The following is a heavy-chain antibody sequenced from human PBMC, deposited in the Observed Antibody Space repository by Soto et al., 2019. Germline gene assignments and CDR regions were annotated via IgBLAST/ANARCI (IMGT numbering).Heavy chain of an antibody. J-gene: IGHJ4*02. CDR3: ARGGTDYGDFVHFDY. D-gene: IGHD4-17*01. CDR1: GFTFSSYG. Sequence: GGSLRLSCAASGFTFSSYGMHWVRRAPGKGLEWVAVIWYDGSNKYYADSVKGRFTISRDNSKNTLYLQMNSLRAEDTAVYYCARGGTDYGDFVHFDYWGQGTLVTVSS. CDR2: IWYDGSNK. V-gene: IGHV3-33*01.